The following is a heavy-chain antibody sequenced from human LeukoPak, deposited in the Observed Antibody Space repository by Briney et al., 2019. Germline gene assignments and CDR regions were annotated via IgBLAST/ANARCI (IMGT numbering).Heavy chain of an antibody. CDR1: GYTFTSYG. D-gene: IGHD6-19*01. CDR3: AREYIAVAGTLYDY. CDR2: ISAYNGNT. Sequence: ASVKVSCKASGYTFTSYGISWVRQAPGQGLEWMGWISAYNGNTNYAQKLQCRVTITTDTFTSTAYMELRSLRSDDTAVYYCAREYIAVAGTLYDYWGQGTLVTVSS. V-gene: IGHV1-18*01. J-gene: IGHJ4*02.